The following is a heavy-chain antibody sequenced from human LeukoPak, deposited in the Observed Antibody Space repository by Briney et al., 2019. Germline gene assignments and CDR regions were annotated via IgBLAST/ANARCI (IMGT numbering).Heavy chain of an antibody. J-gene: IGHJ3*01. D-gene: IGHD3-10*01. V-gene: IGHV3-23*01. CDR2: ITDTGDAT. CDR3: AKGITSNDAFDV. CDR1: GFTFRNFA. Sequence: GGSLRLSCAASGFTFRNFAMAWVRQAPGKRLEWVSSITDTGDATGYTESVKGRFTISRDNSKGTVWLQMNSLRDEDTAVYYCAKGITSNDAFDVCGQGTMVTVS.